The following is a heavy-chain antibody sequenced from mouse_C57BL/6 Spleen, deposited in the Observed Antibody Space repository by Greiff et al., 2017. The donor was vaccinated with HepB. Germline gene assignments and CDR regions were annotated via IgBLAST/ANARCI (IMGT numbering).Heavy chain of an antibody. J-gene: IGHJ2*01. V-gene: IGHV1-82*01. Sequence: VQLQQSGPELVKPGASVKISCKASGYAFSSSWMNWVKQRPGKGLEWIGRIYPGDGDTNYNGKFKGKATLTADKSSSTAYMQLSSLTSEDSAVYFCARDGYYYGSSCYFDYWGQGTTLTVSS. CDR2: IYPGDGDT. D-gene: IGHD1-1*01. CDR1: GYAFSSSW. CDR3: ARDGYYYGSSCYFDY.